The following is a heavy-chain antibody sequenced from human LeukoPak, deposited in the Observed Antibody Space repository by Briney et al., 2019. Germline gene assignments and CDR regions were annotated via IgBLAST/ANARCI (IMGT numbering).Heavy chain of an antibody. D-gene: IGHD3-3*01. CDR2: INHSGST. CDR1: GGSFSGYY. V-gene: IGHV4-34*01. CDR3: ARKPITIFGVVKYYFDY. J-gene: IGHJ4*02. Sequence: PSETLSLTCAVYGGSFSGYYWSWIRQPPGKGLVWIGEINHSGSTNYNPPLKSRVTISVDTSKNQFSLKLSSVTAADTAVYYCARKPITIFGVVKYYFDYWGQGTLVTVSS.